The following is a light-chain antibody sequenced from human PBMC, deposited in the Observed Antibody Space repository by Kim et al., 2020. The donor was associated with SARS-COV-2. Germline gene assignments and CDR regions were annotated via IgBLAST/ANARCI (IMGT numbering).Light chain of an antibody. CDR1: SRHSTYD. V-gene: IGLV4-69*01. CDR2: VTSGGSH. Sequence: QPVLTQSPSASASLGASAKLTCTLSSRHSTYDIVWHQQQPEKGPRFLMRVTSGGSHIKGDGIPDRFSGSSSGAERYLTISSLQSEDEADYYCQTWGTGYAVFGGGTKLTVL. CDR3: QTWGTGYAV. J-gene: IGLJ2*01.